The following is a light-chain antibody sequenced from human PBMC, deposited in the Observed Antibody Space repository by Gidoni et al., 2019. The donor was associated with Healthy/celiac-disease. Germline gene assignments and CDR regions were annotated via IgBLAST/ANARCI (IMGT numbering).Light chain of an antibody. J-gene: IGKJ4*01. CDR1: QSVSSSY. CDR3: QQYGSSPPLT. CDR2: GAS. V-gene: IGKV3-20*01. Sequence: EIVLTQSPGTLSLSPGERATLSCRASQSVSSSYLAWYQQKPGQAPRLLIYGASSRATGIPDRFSGSGSGTDFTLTISRLEPEGFAVYYCQQYGSSPPLTFGGGTKVEIK.